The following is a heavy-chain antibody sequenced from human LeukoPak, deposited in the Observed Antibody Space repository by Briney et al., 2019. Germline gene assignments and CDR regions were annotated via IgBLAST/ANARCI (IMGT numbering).Heavy chain of an antibody. Sequence: ASVKVSCKASGYTFTSYGISWVRQAPGQGLEWMGWISAYNSNTNYAQKLQGRVTMTTDTSTSTAYMELRSLRSDDTAVYYCARDPLGGAVADNWFDLWGQGTLVTVSS. CDR3: ARDPLGGAVADNWFDL. CDR1: GYTFTSYG. J-gene: IGHJ5*02. CDR2: ISAYNSNT. D-gene: IGHD3-16*01. V-gene: IGHV1-18*04.